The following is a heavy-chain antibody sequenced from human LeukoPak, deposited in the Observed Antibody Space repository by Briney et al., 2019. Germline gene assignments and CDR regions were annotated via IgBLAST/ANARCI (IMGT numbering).Heavy chain of an antibody. Sequence: SVKVSCKASGGTFSSYAISWVRQAPGQGLEWMGGIIPIFGTANYAQKFQGRVTTTADESTSTAYMELSSLRSEDTAVYYCARDLSAVVNHYYHSNTEVGWFDPWGQGTLVTVSS. V-gene: IGHV1-69*13. J-gene: IGHJ5*02. CDR1: GGTFSSYA. D-gene: IGHD3-22*01. CDR2: IIPIFGTA. CDR3: ARDLSAVVNHYYHSNTEVGWFDP.